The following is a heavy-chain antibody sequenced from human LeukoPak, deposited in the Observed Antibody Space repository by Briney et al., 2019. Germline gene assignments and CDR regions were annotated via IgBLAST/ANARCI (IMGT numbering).Heavy chain of an antibody. V-gene: IGHV3-7*01. D-gene: IGHD6-6*01. J-gene: IGHJ4*02. CDR1: GFTFSTYW. CDR2: IKQDGSEK. CDR3: ARVYHSSSGRAIDY. Sequence: AGGSLRLSCAGSGFTFSTYWMSWVRQAPGKGLEWVANIKQDGSEKYYVDSVKGRFTISRDNAKNSLYLQMNSLRAEDTAVYYCARVYHSSSGRAIDYWGQGTLVTVSS.